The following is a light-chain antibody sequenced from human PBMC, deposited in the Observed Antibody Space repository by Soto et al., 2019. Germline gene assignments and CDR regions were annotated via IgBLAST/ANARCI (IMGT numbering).Light chain of an antibody. J-gene: IGLJ2*01. V-gene: IGLV3-21*04. Sequence: SYELTQPPSVSGAPGKTARITCGGNNIGSKSVHWYQQKPGQAPVLVIYYDSDRPSGIPERFSGSNSWNTATLTISRVEAGDEADYYCQRWDSSSDHVVFGGGTKLTVL. CDR3: QRWDSSSDHVV. CDR1: NIGSKS. CDR2: YDS.